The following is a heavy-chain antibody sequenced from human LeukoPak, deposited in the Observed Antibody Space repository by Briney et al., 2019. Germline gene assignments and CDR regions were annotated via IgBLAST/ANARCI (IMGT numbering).Heavy chain of an antibody. J-gene: IGHJ4*02. V-gene: IGHV4-31*03. CDR2: IYYSGST. CDR3: ARGLSSSWVDY. Sequence: SQTLSLTCTVSGGSISSGGYYWSWIRQHPGKGLEWIGYIYYSGSTYYNPSLKSRVTISVDTSKNQFSLKLSSVTAADTAVYYCARGLSSSWVDYWGQGTLVTVSS. CDR1: GGSISSGGYY. D-gene: IGHD6-13*01.